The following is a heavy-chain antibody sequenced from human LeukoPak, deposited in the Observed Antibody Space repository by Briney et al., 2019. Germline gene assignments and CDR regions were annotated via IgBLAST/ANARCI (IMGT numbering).Heavy chain of an antibody. Sequence: SETLSLTCAVYGGSFSGYYWSWIRQPPGKGLEWIGEINHSGSTNYNPSLKSRVTISVDTSKNQFSLKLSSVTAADTAVYYCAAAFCYDAFDIWGQGTMVTVSS. D-gene: IGHD2-21*01. CDR2: INHSGST. CDR3: AAAFCYDAFDI. CDR1: GGSFSGYY. V-gene: IGHV4-34*01. J-gene: IGHJ3*02.